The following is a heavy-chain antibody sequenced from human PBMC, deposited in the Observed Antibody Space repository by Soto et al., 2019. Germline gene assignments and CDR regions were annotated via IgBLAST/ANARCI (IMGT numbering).Heavy chain of an antibody. V-gene: IGHV4-39*01. CDR3: ARLHCYSPNCVPLDP. CDR1: GGSIRDDTYY. D-gene: IGHD2-2*01. J-gene: IGHJ5*02. CDR2: IYYSGTS. Sequence: QLQLQESGPGLVKPSETLSLTCTVSGGSIRDDTYYWGWIRQPPGKGLEWIGSIYYSGTSSYNPSLKSRVTMSVDTSNKQLSLRLSSVTAADAAAYYCARLHCYSPNCVPLDPWGQGTLVIVSS.